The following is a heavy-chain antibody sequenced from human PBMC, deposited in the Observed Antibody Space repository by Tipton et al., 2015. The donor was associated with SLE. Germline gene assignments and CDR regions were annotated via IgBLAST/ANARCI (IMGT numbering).Heavy chain of an antibody. CDR1: GGSISSHY. D-gene: IGHD3-10*01. V-gene: IGHV4-34*01. Sequence: TLSLTCTVSGGSISSHYWSWIRQPPGKGLEWIGEINHSGSTNYNPSLKSRVTISVDTSKNQFSLKLSSVTAADTAVYYCARGSYGSGSFFDYWGQGTLVTVSS. CDR2: INHSGST. CDR3: ARGSYGSGSFFDY. J-gene: IGHJ4*02.